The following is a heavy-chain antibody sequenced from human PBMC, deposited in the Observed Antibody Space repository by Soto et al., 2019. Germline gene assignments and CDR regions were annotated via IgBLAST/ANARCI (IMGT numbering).Heavy chain of an antibody. CDR1: GFTFSSYA. CDR3: ASSLTSGYSSGWTDYYYYGMDV. V-gene: IGHV3-23*01. D-gene: IGHD6-19*01. Sequence: RGSLRLSCAASGFTFSSYAMSWVRQAPGKGLEWVSAISGSGGSTYYADSVKGRFTISRDNSKNTLYLQMNSLRAGDTAVYYCASSLTSGYSSGWTDYYYYGMDVWGQGXTVTVYS. J-gene: IGHJ6*02. CDR2: ISGSGGST.